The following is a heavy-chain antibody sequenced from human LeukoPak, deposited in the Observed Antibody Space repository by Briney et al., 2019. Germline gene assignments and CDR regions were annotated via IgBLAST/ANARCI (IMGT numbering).Heavy chain of an antibody. CDR2: IKGDGSEK. J-gene: IGHJ5*02. D-gene: IGHD3-22*01. V-gene: IGHV3-7*01. CDR3: ARHPYDSRGYVT. Sequence: PGGSLRLSCAASGFTFSSYWMTWVRQAPGKRLDWVANIKGDGSEKYYVDSVKGRFTISRDNAKNSLHLQMNSLRAEDTAVYYCARHPYDSRGYVTWGQGILVTVSS. CDR1: GFTFSSYW.